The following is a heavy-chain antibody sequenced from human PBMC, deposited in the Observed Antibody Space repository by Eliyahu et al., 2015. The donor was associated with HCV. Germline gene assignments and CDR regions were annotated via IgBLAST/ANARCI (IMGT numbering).Heavy chain of an antibody. D-gene: IGHD6-19*01. CDR1: GGSXTTXY. V-gene: IGHV4-59*01. CDR2: IHYSGST. J-gene: IGHJ5*02. Sequence: QVQLQESGPGLVKPSETLNLTCTVSGGSXTTXYWSWIRQPPGKGLEWIGYIHYSGSTNYNPSLKSRVTISLDTSKNQFSLKLTSVTAADTAMYYCASGGGGIAVTGTGGWFDPWGQGTLVTVSS. CDR3: ASGGGGIAVTGTGGWFDP.